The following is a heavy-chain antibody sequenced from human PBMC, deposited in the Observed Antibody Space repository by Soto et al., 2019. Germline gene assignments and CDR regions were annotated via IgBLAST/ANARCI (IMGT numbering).Heavy chain of an antibody. Sequence: QVQLQESGPGLVKPSQTLSLTCTVSGGSISSGGYYWSWFRQHPGKGLEWIGYIYYSGSTYYNPSLKSRVTISVDTSKNQFSLKLSSVTAADTAVYYCARESLVRESGYFDYWGQGTLVTVSS. V-gene: IGHV4-31*03. CDR3: ARESLVRESGYFDY. CDR1: GGSISSGGYY. CDR2: IYYSGST. D-gene: IGHD3-10*01. J-gene: IGHJ4*02.